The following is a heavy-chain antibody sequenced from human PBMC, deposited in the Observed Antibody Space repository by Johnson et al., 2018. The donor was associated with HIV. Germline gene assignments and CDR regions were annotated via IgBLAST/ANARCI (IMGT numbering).Heavy chain of an antibody. CDR3: AREGAWEVRPGAFDI. J-gene: IGHJ3*02. V-gene: IGHV3-NL1*01. CDR1: GFSFNDYA. CDR2: IYSGGSI. Sequence: QVQLVESGGGVVQPGRSLRLSCSASGFSFNDYAMHWVRQAPGKGLEWVSVIYSGGSIYYADSVKGRFSISRDNSKNTLYLQMNSLRVEDTAVYYCAREGAWEVRPGAFDIWGQGTMVTVSS. D-gene: IGHD1-26*01.